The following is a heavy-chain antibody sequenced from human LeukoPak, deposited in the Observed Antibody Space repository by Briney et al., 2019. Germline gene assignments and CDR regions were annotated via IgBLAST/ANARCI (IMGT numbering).Heavy chain of an antibody. CDR2: IKGDGSVT. J-gene: IGHJ4*02. Sequence: GGSLRLSCAASGFSFRNAWMHWVRQAPGKGLVWVSRIKGDGSVTVYADSVKGRFTISRDNAKNTLYLQMNSLRAEDTAVYYCARGTYSSSWGGYWGQGTLVTVSS. CDR3: ARGTYSSSWGGY. V-gene: IGHV3-74*01. CDR1: GFSFRNAW. D-gene: IGHD6-13*01.